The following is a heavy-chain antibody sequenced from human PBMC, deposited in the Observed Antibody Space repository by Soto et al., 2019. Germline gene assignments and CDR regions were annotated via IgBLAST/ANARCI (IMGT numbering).Heavy chain of an antibody. CDR1: GFTFSSYG. CDR3: AKDLGYSYGPSFDY. Sequence: PGGSLRLSCAASGFTFSSYGMHWVRQAPGKGLEWVAVISYDGSNKYYADSVKGRFTISRDNSKNTLYLQMNSLRAKDTAVYYCAKDLGYSYGPSFDYWGQGT. CDR2: ISYDGSNK. D-gene: IGHD5-18*01. V-gene: IGHV3-30*18. J-gene: IGHJ4*02.